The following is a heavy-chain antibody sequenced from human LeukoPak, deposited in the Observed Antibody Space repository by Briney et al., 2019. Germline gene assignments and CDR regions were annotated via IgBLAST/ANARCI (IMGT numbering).Heavy chain of an antibody. CDR2: INPNSGGT. CDR3: ARAQDIPVSDAFDI. Sequence: GASVKVSCKASGYTFTGYYMHWVRQAPGQGLEWMGWINPNSGGTNYAQKFQGRVTMTRDTSISTAYMELSRLRSDDTAVYYCARAQDIPVSDAFDIWGQGTMVTVSS. J-gene: IGHJ3*02. CDR1: GYTFTGYY. D-gene: IGHD3-10*01. V-gene: IGHV1-2*02.